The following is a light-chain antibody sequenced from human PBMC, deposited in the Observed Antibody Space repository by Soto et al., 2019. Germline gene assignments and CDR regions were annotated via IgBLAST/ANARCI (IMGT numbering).Light chain of an antibody. CDR2: RKN. CDR1: SSNIGSNT. CDR3: AAWDDSLNGYV. J-gene: IGLJ1*01. V-gene: IGLV1-44*01. Sequence: QAVVTQPPSASGTPGQRVTISCSGSSSNIGSNTVNWYQQVPGTAPKLLIYRKNQRPSGVPDRFSGSKSGTSASLAISGLQSEDEADYYCAAWDDSLNGYVFGTGTKVTVL.